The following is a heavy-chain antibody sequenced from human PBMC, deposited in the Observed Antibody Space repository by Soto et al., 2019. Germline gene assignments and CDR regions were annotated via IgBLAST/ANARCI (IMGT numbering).Heavy chain of an antibody. CDR1: GYTFTGYY. V-gene: IGHV1-2*04. J-gene: IGHJ6*02. CDR2: INPNSGGT. CDR3: ARDRSRSKMEYYYGSGSKYYYYYGMDV. D-gene: IGHD3-10*01. Sequence: QVQLVQSGAEVKKPGASVKVSCKASGYTFTGYYMHWVRQAPGQGLEWMGWINPNSGGTNYAQKFQGWVTMTRDTSISTAYMELSRLRSDDTAVYYCARDRSRSKMEYYYGSGSKYYYYYGMDVWGQGTTVTVSS.